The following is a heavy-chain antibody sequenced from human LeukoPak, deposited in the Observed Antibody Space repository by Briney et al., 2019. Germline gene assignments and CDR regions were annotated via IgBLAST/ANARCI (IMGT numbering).Heavy chain of an antibody. CDR3: TRPTLDLGDPIDC. V-gene: IGHV5-51*01. Sequence: GESLKISCKGSGYSFTSYWIAWVRQMPGKGLEWMGIIYPGDSDIRYSPSFQGQVTISADKSISTAYLQWSSLKPSDTAIYYCTRPTLDLGDPIDCWGQGTLVTVSS. CDR2: IYPGDSDI. J-gene: IGHJ4*02. CDR1: GYSFTSYW. D-gene: IGHD4-17*01.